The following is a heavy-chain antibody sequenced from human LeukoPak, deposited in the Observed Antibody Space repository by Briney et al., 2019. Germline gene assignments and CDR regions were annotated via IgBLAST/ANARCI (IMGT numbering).Heavy chain of an antibody. D-gene: IGHD6-19*01. CDR3: ASWGSVAGQRALDY. CDR2: LIQDGREK. Sequence: GGSLRLSCAASEFTFSRYWMTWVRQAPGKGLEWVATLIQDGREKHYVDSVKGRFTISRDNAKNSVYLEMNGLRAEDTAVYFCASWGSVAGQRALDYWGQGTLVTVSS. CDR1: EFTFSRYW. J-gene: IGHJ4*02. V-gene: IGHV3-7*03.